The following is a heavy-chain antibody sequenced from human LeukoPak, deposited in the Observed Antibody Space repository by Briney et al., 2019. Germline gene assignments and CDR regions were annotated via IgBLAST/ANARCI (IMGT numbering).Heavy chain of an antibody. CDR1: GFTFSSYA. D-gene: IGHD2/OR15-2a*01. J-gene: IGHJ6*02. V-gene: IGHV4-34*01. CDR3: ARGIYRYYYYGMDV. Sequence: GSLRLSCAASGFTFSSYAMSWIRQPPGKGLEWIGEINHSGSTNYNPSLKSRVTISVDTSKNQFSLKLSSVTAADTAVYYCARGIYRYYYYGMDVWGQGTTVTVSS. CDR2: INHSGST.